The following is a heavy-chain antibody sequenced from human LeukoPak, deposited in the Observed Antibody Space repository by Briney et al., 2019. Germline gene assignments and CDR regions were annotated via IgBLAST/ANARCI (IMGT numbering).Heavy chain of an antibody. CDR2: IYYSEST. Sequence: PSETLSLTCTVSGGSISSYYWSWIRQPPGKGLEWIGYIYYSESTNYNPSLKSRVTISVDTSKNQFSLKLSSVTAADMAVYYCASLATVAGSDYWGQGTLVTVSS. V-gene: IGHV4-59*08. CDR1: GGSISSYY. D-gene: IGHD6-19*01. CDR3: ASLATVAGSDY. J-gene: IGHJ4*02.